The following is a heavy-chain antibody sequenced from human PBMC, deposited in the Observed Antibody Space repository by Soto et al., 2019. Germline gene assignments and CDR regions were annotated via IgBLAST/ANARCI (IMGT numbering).Heavy chain of an antibody. CDR1: GYAVTSYG. CDR2: ISAYNGNT. D-gene: IGHD1-20*01. V-gene: IGHV1-18*01. J-gene: IGHJ4*02. Sequence: ASVKVSCKASGYAVTSYGISWVRQAPGRGLEWMGWISAYNGNTNYAQKLQGRVTMTTDTSTSTAYMELRSLRSDDTAVYYCARAGITGKINPPLKDHGIVDYWRQGTLVTVXS. CDR3: ARAGITGKINPPLKDHGIVDY.